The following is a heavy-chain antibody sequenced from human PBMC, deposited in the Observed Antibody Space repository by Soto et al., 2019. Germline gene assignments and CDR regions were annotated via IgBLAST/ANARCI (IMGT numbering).Heavy chain of an antibody. CDR3: AKGRSYYYYYGVDV. J-gene: IGHJ6*02. Sequence: GGSLRLSCAASGFTFSTYSMRWVRQAPGKGLEWVSYISSTSSTIYYEDSVKGRFTISRDNAKSTLYLQMNSLRAEDTALYYCAKGRSYYYYYGVDVWGQGTTVTVSS. V-gene: IGHV3-48*04. CDR1: GFTFSTYS. CDR2: ISSTSSTI.